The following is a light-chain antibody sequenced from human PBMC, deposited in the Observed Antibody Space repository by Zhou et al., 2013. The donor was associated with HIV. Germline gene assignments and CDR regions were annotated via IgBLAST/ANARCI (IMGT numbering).Light chain of an antibody. CDR1: QSIGRW. CDR2: KAS. Sequence: DIQMTQSPLSLPANVGDRVTITCRVSQSIGRWLAWYQLKPGKAPQLLIYKASNLQRGVPSRFSGRGSATEFNLTIDGLQADDFATYYCQQYDNLWTFGQGT. J-gene: IGKJ1*01. V-gene: IGKV1-5*03. CDR3: QQYDNLWT.